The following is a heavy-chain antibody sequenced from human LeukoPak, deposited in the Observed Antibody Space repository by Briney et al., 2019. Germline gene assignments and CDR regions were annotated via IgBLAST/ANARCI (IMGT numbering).Heavy chain of an antibody. D-gene: IGHD3-16*02. CDR2: VNLQGGT. CDR3: AREGGSYRPLDY. Sequence: SDPLSLTCAVSGGPITQPNYRARVRQPPGKGLEWIGEVNLQGGTNYNPSLWRRVAISVDTSANHVPLQMTSVTAADTAVYYCAREGGSYRPLDYSGQGTLVTVSS. J-gene: IGHJ4*02. CDR1: GGPITQPNY. V-gene: IGHV4-4*02.